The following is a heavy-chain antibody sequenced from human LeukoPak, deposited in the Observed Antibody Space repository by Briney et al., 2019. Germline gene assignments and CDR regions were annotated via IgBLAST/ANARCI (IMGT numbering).Heavy chain of an antibody. CDR1: GVSVNDYY. V-gene: IGHV4-34*01. CDR2: VSPGGYT. D-gene: IGHD2-21*01. J-gene: IGHJ4*02. Sequence: KPSETLSLTCAVSGVSVNDYYWSWIRQSPEKGLEWIGEVSPGGYTTYNPSLKSRVIISEDTSENQLSLNVRSVTAADTALYYCARIRCGRGQDICYIHWAQGSLVTVSS. CDR3: ARIRCGRGQDICYIH.